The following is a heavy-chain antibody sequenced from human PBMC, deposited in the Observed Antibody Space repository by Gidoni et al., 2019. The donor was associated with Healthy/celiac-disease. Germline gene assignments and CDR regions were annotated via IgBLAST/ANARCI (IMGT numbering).Heavy chain of an antibody. Sequence: EVQLVESGGGLVQPGRSLRLSCAASGFLFDDYAMYWVRQAPGKGLAWVSGISWNSGSIGYADSVKGRFTISRDNAKNSLYLQMNSLRAEDTALYYCAKGLGYCSSTSCYFQLAGAFDIWGQGTMVTVSS. CDR3: AKGLGYCSSTSCYFQLAGAFDI. J-gene: IGHJ3*02. D-gene: IGHD2-2*01. CDR2: ISWNSGSI. V-gene: IGHV3-9*01. CDR1: GFLFDDYA.